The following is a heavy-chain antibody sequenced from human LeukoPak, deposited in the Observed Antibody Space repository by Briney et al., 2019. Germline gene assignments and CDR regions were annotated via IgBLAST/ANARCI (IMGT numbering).Heavy chain of an antibody. Sequence: GASVKVSCTASGYTFTSYGISWVRQAPGQGLEWMGWISAYNGNTNYAQKLQGRVTMTTDTSTSTAYMELRSLRSDDTAVYYCARLGSDSGASPLDYWGQGTLVTASS. CDR2: ISAYNGNT. CDR3: ARLGSDSGASPLDY. J-gene: IGHJ4*02. D-gene: IGHD1-26*01. V-gene: IGHV1-18*01. CDR1: GYTFTSYG.